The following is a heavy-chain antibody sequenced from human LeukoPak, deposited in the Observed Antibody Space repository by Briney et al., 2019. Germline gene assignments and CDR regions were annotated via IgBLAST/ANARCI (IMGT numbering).Heavy chain of an antibody. Sequence: SETLSLTCSVPGGSISSYYWTWIRKPPGKGLEWIGYIYYSGSTNYNPSLKSRVTISVDTSKNQFSLKLSSVTAADTAVYYCARDVSRGYSYEKTSGWFDPWGQGTLVTVSS. CDR1: GGSISSYY. J-gene: IGHJ5*02. V-gene: IGHV4-59*01. CDR2: IYYSGST. CDR3: ARDVSRGYSYEKTSGWFDP. D-gene: IGHD5-18*01.